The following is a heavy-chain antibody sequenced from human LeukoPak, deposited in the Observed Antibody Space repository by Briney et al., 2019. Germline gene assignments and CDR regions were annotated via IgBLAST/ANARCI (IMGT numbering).Heavy chain of an antibody. Sequence: GGSLRLSCAASGFTFSSYSMNWVRQAPGKGLEWVSSISSSSSYIYYADSVKGRFTISRDNAKNSLYLQMNSLRAEDTAVYYCAREYSSSSGYYYYHMDVWGKGTAVTVSS. J-gene: IGHJ6*03. CDR2: ISSSSSYI. D-gene: IGHD6-6*01. CDR3: AREYSSSSGYYYYHMDV. V-gene: IGHV3-21*01. CDR1: GFTFSSYS.